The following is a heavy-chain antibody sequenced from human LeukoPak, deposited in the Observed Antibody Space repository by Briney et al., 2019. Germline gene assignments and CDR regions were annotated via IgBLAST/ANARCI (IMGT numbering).Heavy chain of an antibody. Sequence: SETLSLTCSVSGGSISSYYWNWIRQPPGKGLEWIGYIYYSGSTNYNPSLKSRVTISVGTSRNQFSLNLSSVTAADTAVYYCASVEYYGSGSHFAFDIWGQGTMVTVSS. V-gene: IGHV4-59*01. CDR1: GGSISSYY. J-gene: IGHJ3*02. CDR3: ASVEYYGSGSHFAFDI. CDR2: IYYSGST. D-gene: IGHD3-10*01.